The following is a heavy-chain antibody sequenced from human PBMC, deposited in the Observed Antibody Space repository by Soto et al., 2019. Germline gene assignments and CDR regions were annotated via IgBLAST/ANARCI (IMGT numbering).Heavy chain of an antibody. D-gene: IGHD5-18*01. CDR1: GGTFYTYT. Sequence: VKVSCKASGGTFYTYTFSWVRQAPGQGLEWMGSITPVYPTTNYAEKFQGRLTVTADGSTNTAYMELNSLTSEDTAVYYCARIPRYSFPTSDDLDSWGQGTLVTVSS. CDR3: ARIPRYSFPTSDDLDS. CDR2: ITPVYPTT. J-gene: IGHJ4*02. V-gene: IGHV1-69*15.